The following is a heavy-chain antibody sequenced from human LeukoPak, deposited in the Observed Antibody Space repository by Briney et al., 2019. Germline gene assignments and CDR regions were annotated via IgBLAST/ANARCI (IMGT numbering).Heavy chain of an antibody. D-gene: IGHD3-22*01. CDR3: ARARSPSSGYLLRDHNWFDP. J-gene: IGHJ5*02. CDR2: IIPIFGTA. CDR1: GGTFSSYA. Sequence: SVKVSCKASGGTFSSYAFSWVRQAPGQGLEWMGGIIPIFGTANYAQKFQGRVTITTDESTSTAYMELSSLRSEDTAVYYCARARSPSSGYLLRDHNWFDPWGQGTLVTVSA. V-gene: IGHV1-69*05.